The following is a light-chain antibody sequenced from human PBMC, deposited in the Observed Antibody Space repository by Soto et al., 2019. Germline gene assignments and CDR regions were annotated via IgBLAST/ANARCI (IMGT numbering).Light chain of an antibody. V-gene: IGLV1-51*01. J-gene: IGLJ3*02. CDR2: DND. Sequence: QSVLTQPPSVSAAPGQRVTISCSGSTSNIGNNYVSWYQQLPGKAPKLLFYDNDKRPSGIPDRFLGSKSGTSATLGITGLQTGDEADYYCGTWDSSLSAVVFGGGTKLTVL. CDR1: TSNIGNNY. CDR3: GTWDSSLSAVV.